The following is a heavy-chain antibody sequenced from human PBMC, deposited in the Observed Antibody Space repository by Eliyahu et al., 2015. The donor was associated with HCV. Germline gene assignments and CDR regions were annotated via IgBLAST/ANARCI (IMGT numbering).Heavy chain of an antibody. Sequence: EVQLLESGGGLVQPGGSLRLSXAASGFXFSSYAMSWVRQAPGKGLEWVSAISGSGGSTYYADXVKGRFTISRDNSKNTLYLQMNSLRAEDTAVYYCAKTVVRQWLVIGEGTYWYFDLWGRGTLVTVSS. D-gene: IGHD6-19*01. CDR1: GFXFSSYA. CDR2: ISGSGGST. J-gene: IGHJ2*01. CDR3: AKTVVRQWLVIGEGTYWYFDL. V-gene: IGHV3-23*01.